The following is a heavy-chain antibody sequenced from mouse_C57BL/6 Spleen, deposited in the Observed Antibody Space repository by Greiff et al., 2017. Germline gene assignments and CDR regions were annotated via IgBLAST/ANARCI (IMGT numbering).Heavy chain of an antibody. V-gene: IGHV1-64*01. D-gene: IGHD2-4*01. CDR1: GYTFTSYW. CDR3: ARWFYDYDEAWFAY. CDR2: IHPNSGST. J-gene: IGHJ3*01. Sequence: QVQLQQPGAELVKPGASVKLSCKASGYTFTSYWMHWVKQRPGQGLEWIGMIHPNSGSTNYNEKFKSKATLTVDKSSSTAYMQRSSLTSEDSAVYYCARWFYDYDEAWFAYWGQGTLVTVSA.